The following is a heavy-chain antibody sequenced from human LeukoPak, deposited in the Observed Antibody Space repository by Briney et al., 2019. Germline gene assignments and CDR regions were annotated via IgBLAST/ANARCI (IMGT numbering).Heavy chain of an antibody. J-gene: IGHJ5*02. D-gene: IGHD2-15*01. Sequence: SEPLSLTCAVYGGSFSGYYWSWIRQPPGKGLEWIGEINHSGSTNYNPSLKSRVTISVDTSKNQFSLKLSSVTAADMAVYYCARGRLVSGGSGNWFDPWGQGTLVTVSS. CDR3: ARGRLVSGGSGNWFDP. CDR1: GGSFSGYY. V-gene: IGHV4-34*01. CDR2: INHSGST.